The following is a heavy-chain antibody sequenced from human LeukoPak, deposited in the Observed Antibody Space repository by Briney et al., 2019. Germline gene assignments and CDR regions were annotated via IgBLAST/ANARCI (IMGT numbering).Heavy chain of an antibody. CDR2: INHSGST. J-gene: IGHJ4*02. Sequence: PSETLSLTCTVSGGSISSYYWSWIRQPPGKGLEWIGEINHSGSTNYNPSLKSRVTISVDTSKNQFSLKLSSVTAADTAVYYCARGGVDYYDSSGPFDYWGQGTLVTVSS. V-gene: IGHV4-34*01. CDR1: GGSISSYY. CDR3: ARGGVDYYDSSGPFDY. D-gene: IGHD3-22*01.